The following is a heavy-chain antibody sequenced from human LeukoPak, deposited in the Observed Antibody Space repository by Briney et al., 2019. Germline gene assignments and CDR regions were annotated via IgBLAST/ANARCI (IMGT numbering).Heavy chain of an antibody. CDR1: GFTFSSYG. Sequence: GRSLRLSCAASGFTFSSYGMHWVRQAPGKGLEWVAVIWYDGSNKYYADSVKGRFTISRDNSKNTLYLQMNSLRAEDTAVYYCARGVIAAAGYYYGMDVWGQGTTVTVSS. V-gene: IGHV3-33*01. J-gene: IGHJ6*02. D-gene: IGHD6-13*01. CDR3: ARGVIAAAGYYYGMDV. CDR2: IWYDGSNK.